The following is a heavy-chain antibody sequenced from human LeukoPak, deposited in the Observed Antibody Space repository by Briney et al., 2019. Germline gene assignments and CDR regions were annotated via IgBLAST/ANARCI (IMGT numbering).Heavy chain of an antibody. CDR3: ASYTCCGSRHFDY. CDR1: GFTFTSYA. J-gene: IGHJ4*02. Sequence: GGSLRLSCAASGFTFTSYAMTWVRQAPGKEPEWLSIISASGANTYYADSVKGRFTISRDNSKNTLYLQMNSLRAEDTAIYYCASYTCCGSRHFDYWGQGTLVTVSS. D-gene: IGHD3-16*02. CDR2: ISASGANT. V-gene: IGHV3-23*01.